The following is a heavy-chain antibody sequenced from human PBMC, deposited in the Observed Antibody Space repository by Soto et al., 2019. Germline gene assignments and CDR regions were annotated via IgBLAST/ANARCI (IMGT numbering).Heavy chain of an antibody. CDR1: GFTFSSYS. V-gene: IGHV3-48*02. Sequence: PGGSLRLSCAASGFTFSSYSMNWVRQAPGKGLEWISYISTTSSSIYYADSVKGRCTISRDNAKNSLFLQMNSLRDEDTAVYYWERKGVAFNYWGRGALVTVSS. J-gene: IGHJ4*02. CDR2: ISTTSSSI. CDR3: ERKGVAFNY. D-gene: IGHD5-12*01.